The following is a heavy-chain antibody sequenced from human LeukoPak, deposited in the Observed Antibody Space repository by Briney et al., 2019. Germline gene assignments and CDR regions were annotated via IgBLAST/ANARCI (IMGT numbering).Heavy chain of an antibody. V-gene: IGHV3-21*01. Sequence: GGSLRLSCAASGFTFSSYSMNWVRQAPGKGLEWVSSISSSSSYIYYADSVKGRFTISRDNAKNSLYLQMNSLRAEDTAVYYCARSYCSSTSCYVTAARPRYFDYWGQGTLVTVSS. J-gene: IGHJ4*02. D-gene: IGHD2-2*01. CDR1: GFTFSSYS. CDR2: ISSSSSYI. CDR3: ARSYCSSTSCYVTAARPRYFDY.